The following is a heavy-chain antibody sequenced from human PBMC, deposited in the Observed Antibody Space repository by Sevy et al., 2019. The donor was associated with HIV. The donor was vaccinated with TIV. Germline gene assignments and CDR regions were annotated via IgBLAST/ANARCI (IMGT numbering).Heavy chain of an antibody. CDR2: LSGYHGNT. CDR1: GYIFPNYA. D-gene: IGHD3-22*01. CDR3: AGSHDIGSYYSQYYYYYGMDV. V-gene: IGHV1-18*01. J-gene: IGHJ6*02. Sequence: ASVKDSCKASGYIFPNYAVSWVRQAPGQGLESMGWLSGYHGNTNYVQELQGRVTMTRDTSTMTVHMELRSLRSDDTATYYRAGSHDIGSYYSQYYYYYGMDVWGQGTTVTVSS.